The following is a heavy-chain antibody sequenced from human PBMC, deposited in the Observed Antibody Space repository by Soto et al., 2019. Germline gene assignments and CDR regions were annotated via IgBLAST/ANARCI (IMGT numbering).Heavy chain of an antibody. CDR3: ARGKRTYDNYYYGMDV. J-gene: IGHJ6*02. Sequence: PSETLSLTCTVSGGSISSYYWSWIRQPPGKGLEWIGYIYYSGSTNYNPSLKSRVTISVDTSKNQFSLKLSSVTAADTAVYYCARGKRTYDNYYYGMDVWGQGTTVTVSS. CDR2: IYYSGST. V-gene: IGHV4-59*12. D-gene: IGHD2-8*01. CDR1: GGSISSYY.